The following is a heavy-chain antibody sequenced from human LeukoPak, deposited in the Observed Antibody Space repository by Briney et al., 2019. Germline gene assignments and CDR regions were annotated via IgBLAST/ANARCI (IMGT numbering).Heavy chain of an antibody. CDR3: ARGDWAPFDY. Sequence: GGSLRLSCAVSGFTFSDYWMNSVRQAPGKGLEWVANIDQDGSSETYVGSVQGRFTISRDNAKNSLYLQMNSLRAEDTAVYYCARGDWAPFDYWGQGSLLTVSS. J-gene: IGHJ4*02. D-gene: IGHD2-21*02. V-gene: IGHV3-7*01. CDR1: GFTFSDYW. CDR2: IDQDGSSE.